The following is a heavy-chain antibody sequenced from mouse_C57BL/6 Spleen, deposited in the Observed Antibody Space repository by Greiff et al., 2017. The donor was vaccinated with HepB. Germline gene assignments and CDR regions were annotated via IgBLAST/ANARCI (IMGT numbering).Heavy chain of an antibody. V-gene: IGHV1-26*01. CDR1: GYTFTDYY. Sequence: EVQLQQSGPELVKPGASVKISCKASGYTFTDYYMNWVKQSHGKSLEWIGDINPNNGGTSYNQKFKGKATLTVDKSSSTAYMELRSLTSEDSAVYYCASGLPLYFDVWGTGTTVTVSS. CDR2: INPNNGGT. D-gene: IGHD2-4*01. CDR3: ASGLPLYFDV. J-gene: IGHJ1*03.